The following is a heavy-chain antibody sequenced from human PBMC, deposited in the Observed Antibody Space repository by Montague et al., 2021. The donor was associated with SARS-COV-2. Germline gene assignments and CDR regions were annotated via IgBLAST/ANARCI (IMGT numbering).Heavy chain of an antibody. J-gene: IGHJ4*02. Sequence: SETLSLTCTVSGYSISSGYYWGWIRQPPGKGLEWIGSIYYSGSTYYNPSLKSRVTISVDTSKNQFSLKLSSVTAADTAVYYCAKLLWSRGGFDYWGQGTLVTVSS. CDR2: IYYSGST. D-gene: IGHD3-10*01. CDR3: AKLLWSRGGFDY. V-gene: IGHV4-38-2*02. CDR1: GYSISSGYY.